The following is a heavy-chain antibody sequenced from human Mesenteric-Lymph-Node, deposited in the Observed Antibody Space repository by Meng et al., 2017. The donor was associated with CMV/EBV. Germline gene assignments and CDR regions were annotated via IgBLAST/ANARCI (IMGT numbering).Heavy chain of an antibody. D-gene: IGHD3-3*01. Sequence: SYYWGWIRQPPGKGLEWIGSIYYSGSTYYNPSLKSRVTISVDTSKNQFSLKLSSVTAADTAVYYCARVEGGLRFLEWLTPSNRLFDPWGQGTLVTVSS. CDR1: SYY. CDR3: ARVEGGLRFLEWLTPSNRLFDP. V-gene: IGHV4-39*07. J-gene: IGHJ5*02. CDR2: IYYSGST.